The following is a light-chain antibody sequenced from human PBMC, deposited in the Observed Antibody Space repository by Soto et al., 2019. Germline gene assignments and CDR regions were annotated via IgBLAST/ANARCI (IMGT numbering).Light chain of an antibody. CDR2: GAS. CDR3: QQYGSSGT. CDR1: QSVSNNY. Sequence: EIVLTQSPGTLSLSPGERATLSCGASQSVSNNYLAWYKQKPGQAPRLLIYGASNRATGIPDRFSGSGSGTDFTLTIRRLEPEDFAVYYCQQYGSSGTFGQGTKVDIK. J-gene: IGKJ1*01. V-gene: IGKV3-20*01.